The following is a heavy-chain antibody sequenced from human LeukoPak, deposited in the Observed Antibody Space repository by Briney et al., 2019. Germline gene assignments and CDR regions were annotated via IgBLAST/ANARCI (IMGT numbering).Heavy chain of an antibody. Sequence: GGSLRLSCTVSGLTFRSYAMHWVRQAPGKGLEWVAVISYDGSKIYYGDSVKGRFTISRDNSKNTLYLQMNSLKVEDTAVYYCARVYDSSGYYDYWGQGTLVTVSS. CDR3: ARVYDSSGYYDY. D-gene: IGHD3-22*01. CDR2: ISYDGSKI. V-gene: IGHV3-30-3*01. J-gene: IGHJ4*02. CDR1: GLTFRSYA.